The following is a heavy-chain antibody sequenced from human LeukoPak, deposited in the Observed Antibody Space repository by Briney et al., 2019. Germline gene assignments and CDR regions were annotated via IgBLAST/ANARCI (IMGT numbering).Heavy chain of an antibody. Sequence: PGRSLRLSCAASGFTFDDYGMHWVRQAPGKGLEWVSGIRWNSGTFGYADSVKGRFTISRDNAKSSLYLQMNSLRAEDTALYYCTKDNGYYFDYWGQGTLVTVSS. CDR3: TKDNGYYFDY. CDR2: IRWNSGTF. J-gene: IGHJ4*02. V-gene: IGHV3-9*01. CDR1: GFTFDDYG.